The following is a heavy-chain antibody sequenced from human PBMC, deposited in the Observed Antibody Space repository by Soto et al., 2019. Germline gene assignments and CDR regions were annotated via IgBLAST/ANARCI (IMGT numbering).Heavy chain of an antibody. CDR3: ARAYWAAVTGYYCYGMDF. Sequence: PGGSLTLSCAASGFTFSSYGMHWVRPAPGKGLEWVAVIWYGGSNKYYADSVKGRFTISRDNSKHTLYLQRNSLRAEDTAVYYCARAYWAAVTGYYCYGMDFWGQGTTVTVSS. D-gene: IGHD4-17*01. J-gene: IGHJ6*02. CDR1: GFTFSSYG. CDR2: IWYGGSNK. V-gene: IGHV3-33*01.